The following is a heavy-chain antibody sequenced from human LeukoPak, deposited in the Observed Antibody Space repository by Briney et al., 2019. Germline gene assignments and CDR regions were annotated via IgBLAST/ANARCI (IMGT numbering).Heavy chain of an antibody. CDR2: ISSSSSTI. V-gene: IGHV3-48*01. J-gene: IGHJ4*02. Sequence: GGSLRLSCAASGFTFSSYSVNWVRQAPGKGLEWVSYISSSSSTIYYVESVKGRFTISRDNAKNSLYLQMNSLRAEDAAVYYCARSEVTPYGYFDYWGQGTLVTVSS. CDR3: ARSEVTPYGYFDY. CDR1: GFTFSSYS. D-gene: IGHD3-10*01.